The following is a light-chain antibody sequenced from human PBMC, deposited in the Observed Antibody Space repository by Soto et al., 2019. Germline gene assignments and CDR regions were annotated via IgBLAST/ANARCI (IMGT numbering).Light chain of an antibody. CDR2: GNS. Sequence: QSALTQPPSVSGAPGQRVTISCTGSSSIIGAGYDVHWYQQLPGTAPKLLIYGNSNRPSGVPDRFSGSKSGTSASLAITGLQAEDEADYSCQSYDSSSYVFGTGTKATV. V-gene: IGLV1-40*01. CDR1: SSIIGAGYD. CDR3: QSYDSSSYV. J-gene: IGLJ1*01.